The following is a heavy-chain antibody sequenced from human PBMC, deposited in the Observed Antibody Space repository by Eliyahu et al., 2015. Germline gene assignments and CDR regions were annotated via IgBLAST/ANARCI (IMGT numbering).Heavy chain of an antibody. D-gene: IGHD3-9*01. J-gene: IGHJ4*02. Sequence: QVQLVESGGGVVQPGRSLRLSCAASGFXFXSXXLHWVRQAPGKGLEWVAVIWYDGSNKYYADSVKGRFTISRDNSKNTLYLQMNSLRAEDTAVYYCASEEHPYYDILTGYSPPDGYWGQGTLVTVSS. CDR2: IWYDGSNK. CDR3: ASEEHPYYDILTGYSPPDGY. V-gene: IGHV3-33*01. CDR1: GFXFXSXX.